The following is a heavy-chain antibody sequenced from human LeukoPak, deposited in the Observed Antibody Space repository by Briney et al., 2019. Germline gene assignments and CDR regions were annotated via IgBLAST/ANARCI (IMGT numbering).Heavy chain of an antibody. V-gene: IGHV1-69*13. Sequence: SVKVSCKASGGTFSSYAISWVRQAPGQGLEWMGGIVPIFGTANYAQKFQGRVTITADESTSTAYMELSSLRSEDTAVYYCASFSYYDFCSGYSWFDPWGQGTLVTVSS. CDR2: IVPIFGTA. D-gene: IGHD3-3*01. CDR1: GGTFSSYA. J-gene: IGHJ5*02. CDR3: ASFSYYDFCSGYSWFDP.